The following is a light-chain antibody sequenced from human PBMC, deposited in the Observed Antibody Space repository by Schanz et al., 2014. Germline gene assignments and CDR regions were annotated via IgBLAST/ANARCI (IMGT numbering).Light chain of an antibody. CDR2: EVN. CDR3: SSYTSGSTSVI. J-gene: IGLJ2*01. V-gene: IGLV2-14*01. Sequence: QSVLTQPPSASGSPGQSVTISCTGTSSDVGGYNYVSWYQQHPGKAPKLMIYEVNKRPSGVSNRFSGSKSGNTASLTISGLQAEDEADYYCSSYTSGSTSVIFGGGTKLTVL. CDR1: SSDVGGYNY.